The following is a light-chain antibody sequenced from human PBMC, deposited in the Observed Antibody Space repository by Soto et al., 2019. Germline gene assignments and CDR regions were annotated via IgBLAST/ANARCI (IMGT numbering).Light chain of an antibody. V-gene: IGKV3-15*01. CDR1: QSISSS. CDR2: GAS. Sequence: EMVMTQSPATLSVSPGESATLSCRASQSISSSKLAWYQQNPGQAPRLLMYGASNRATGIPARFSGSGSGTEFTLTISSLQSEDFAVYYCQQYDYWPRTFGQGTKVDNK. J-gene: IGKJ1*01. CDR3: QQYDYWPRT.